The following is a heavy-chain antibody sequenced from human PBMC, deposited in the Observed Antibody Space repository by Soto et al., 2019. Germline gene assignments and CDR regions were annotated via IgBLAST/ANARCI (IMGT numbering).Heavy chain of an antibody. J-gene: IGHJ5*02. CDR1: GFTSSSYA. CDR2: ISGSGGST. D-gene: IGHD3-10*01. CDR3: PKDRRPRSTPNCFDT. Sequence: PGGSLRLSCAASGFTSSSYAMSWVRQAPGKGLEWVSAISGSGGSTYYADSVKGRFTISRGNSKNTLYLQMNSLRAEDTAAYHCPKDRRPRSTPNCFDTWGQGTLVTVSS. V-gene: IGHV3-23*01.